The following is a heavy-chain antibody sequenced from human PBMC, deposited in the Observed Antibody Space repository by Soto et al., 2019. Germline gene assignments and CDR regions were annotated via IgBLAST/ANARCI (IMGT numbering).Heavy chain of an antibody. CDR2: IYYSGST. Sequence: QVQLQESGPGLVKPSQTLSLTCTVSGGSISSGGYYWSWIRQHPGKGLEWIGYIYYSGSTYYNPSRKSRVTISVDTSKNQFALKLSSVTAADTAVYYCARGLFWSGYYTTSGAFDIWGQGTMVTVSS. CDR3: ARGLFWSGYYTTSGAFDI. J-gene: IGHJ3*02. CDR1: GGSISSGGYY. V-gene: IGHV4-31*03. D-gene: IGHD3-3*01.